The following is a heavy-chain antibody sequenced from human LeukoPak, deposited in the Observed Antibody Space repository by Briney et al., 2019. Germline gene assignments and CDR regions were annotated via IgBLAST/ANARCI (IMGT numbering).Heavy chain of an antibody. CDR1: GLTFSNYG. CDR2: ILYDGSNE. CDR3: AKRYSYEEGYFDY. J-gene: IGHJ4*02. Sequence: PGGSLRLSCAASGLTFSNYGMHWVRQAPGKGLEWVAYILYDGSNEYYADSVKGRFTISRDNSKNTLSLQMNSLRAEDTAVYYCAKRYSYEEGYFDYWGQGTLVTVSS. V-gene: IGHV3-30*02. D-gene: IGHD5-18*01.